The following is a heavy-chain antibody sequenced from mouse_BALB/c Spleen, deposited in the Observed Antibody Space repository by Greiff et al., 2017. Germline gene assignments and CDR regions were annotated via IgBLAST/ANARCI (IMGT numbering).Heavy chain of an antibody. CDR2: ISCYNGAT. CDR3: ASSEYYGRSHPWFAD. J-gene: IGHJ3*01. V-gene: IGHV1S34*01. CDR1: GYSFTGYS. Sequence: LVKTGASVKISCKASGYSFTGYSMHWVKQSHGKSLEWIGYISCYNGATSYNQKFKGKATFTVDTSSSTAYMQFNSLTSEDSAVYYCASSEYYGRSHPWFADWGQGTLVTVSA. D-gene: IGHD1-1*01.